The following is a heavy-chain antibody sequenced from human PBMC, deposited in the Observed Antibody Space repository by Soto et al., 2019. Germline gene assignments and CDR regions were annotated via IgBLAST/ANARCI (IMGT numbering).Heavy chain of an antibody. J-gene: IGHJ4*02. CDR1: GYTFSSRA. CDR2: IDGGGTT. Sequence: EVHLWESGGDLVQPGGSLRVSCVGSGYTFSSRAMSWVRQAPGKGLEWVSGIDGGGTTDYADSVKGRFTISRDNSQDTLYLQMNSLRAEDTAVCYCATLLGFSSGGSWYSHVADYWGQGTLVTVSS. D-gene: IGHD2-8*02. CDR3: ATLLGFSSGGSWYSHVADY. V-gene: IGHV3-23*01.